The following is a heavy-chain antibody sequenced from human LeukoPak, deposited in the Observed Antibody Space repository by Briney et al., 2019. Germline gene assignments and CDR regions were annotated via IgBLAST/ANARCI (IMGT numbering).Heavy chain of an antibody. CDR2: ISSSGSAL. Sequence: GGSLRLSCAASGFTFSDSYITWIRQAPGKGLEWISYISSSGSALYYADSVKGRFTISRDNAKSSLYLQMNSLGAEDTAVYYCATLGRNYFNYWGQGILVTVSS. V-gene: IGHV3-11*01. D-gene: IGHD2-15*01. J-gene: IGHJ4*02. CDR1: GFTFSDSY. CDR3: ATLGRNYFNY.